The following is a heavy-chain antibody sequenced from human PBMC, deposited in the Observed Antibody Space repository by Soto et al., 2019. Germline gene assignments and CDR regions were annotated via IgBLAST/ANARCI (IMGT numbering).Heavy chain of an antibody. CDR1: GFTFSSYS. CDR3: DNSPNFFCSSANCYRYYFDY. CDR2: ISHDGGDK. J-gene: IGHJ4*02. D-gene: IGHD2-2*02. V-gene: IGHV3-30*05. Sequence: GGSLRLSCAASGFTFSSYSMSCGRQPPAEGLEGGAVISHDGGDKYYADSLKTRVTISRDNSKNTLSLQLSAVRAEDTAVYYCDNSPNFFCSSANCYRYYFDYWSQGTLVTVSS.